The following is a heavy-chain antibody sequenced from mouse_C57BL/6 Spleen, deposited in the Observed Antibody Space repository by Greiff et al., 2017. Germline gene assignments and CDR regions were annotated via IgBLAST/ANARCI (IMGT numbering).Heavy chain of an antibody. CDR3: ARTTYYSNYYAMDY. CDR2: IYPGSGST. V-gene: IGHV1-55*01. Sequence: QVQLQQSGAELVKPGASVKMSCKASGYTFTSYWITWVKQRPGQGLEWIGDIYPGSGSTNYNEKFKSKATLTVDTSSSTAYMQLSSLTSEDSAVYYCARTTYYSNYYAMDYWGQGTSVTVSS. J-gene: IGHJ4*01. D-gene: IGHD2-5*01. CDR1: GYTFTSYW.